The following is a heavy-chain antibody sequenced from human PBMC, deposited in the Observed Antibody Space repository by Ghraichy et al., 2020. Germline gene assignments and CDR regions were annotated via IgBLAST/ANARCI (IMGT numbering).Heavy chain of an antibody. CDR2: IKTGDTT. CDR1: GFSVTSNY. CDR3: ARGSAGPFDY. V-gene: IGHV3-53*01. J-gene: IGHJ4*02. Sequence: GGSLRLSCAASGFSVTSNYMNWVRQAPGKGLEWVSVIKTGDTTYYADSVNGRFTISRDSSKNKLYLQMSSLRADDTAVYYCARGSAGPFDYWGQGTLVTVSS.